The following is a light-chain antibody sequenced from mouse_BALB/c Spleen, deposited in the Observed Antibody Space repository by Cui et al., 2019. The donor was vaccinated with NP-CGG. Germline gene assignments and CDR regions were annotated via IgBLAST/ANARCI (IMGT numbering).Light chain of an antibody. CDR2: GTK. J-gene: IGLJ1*01. CDR3: ALWYSNHWV. CDR1: TGAVTTSNY. Sequence: QAVVTQESALTTSPGKTVTLTCRSNTGAVTTSNYANWVQEKSDHLFTGLIGGTKTRAPGVPARFSGSLIGDKAALTITGAQTEDEAIYFCALWYSNHWVFGGGTKLTVL. V-gene: IGLV1*01.